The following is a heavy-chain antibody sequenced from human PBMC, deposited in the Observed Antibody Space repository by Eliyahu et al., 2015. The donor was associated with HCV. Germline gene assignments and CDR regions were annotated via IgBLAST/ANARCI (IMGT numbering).Heavy chain of an antibody. V-gene: IGHV3-21*01. Sequence: EVLLVESGGGLVKPGGSLRLSXAASGLXFSTYXLNXVRQAPGKGLEWVSSISSSSSYIYYADSVKGRFTISRDNAKKSLYLQMNSLRAEDTAVYYCARDSRQLIWYFDLWGRGTLVTVSS. CDR1: GLXFSTYX. D-gene: IGHD1-1*01. CDR3: ARDSRQLIWYFDL. CDR2: ISSSSSYI. J-gene: IGHJ2*01.